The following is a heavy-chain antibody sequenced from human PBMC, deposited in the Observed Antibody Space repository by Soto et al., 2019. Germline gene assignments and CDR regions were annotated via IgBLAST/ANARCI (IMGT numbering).Heavy chain of an antibody. CDR1: GYTFSRYW. CDR3: GRGGSEHAMDV. Sequence: WGSLRLSCAAYGYTFSRYWIHWVRQAPGKGLVWVSRVNNDGSGKAYADSVEGRFTISRDNAKNTVYLQLNSLRAEDTAVYYCGRGGSEHAMDVWGQGTTVTVSS. CDR2: VNNDGSGK. J-gene: IGHJ6*02. V-gene: IGHV3-74*01.